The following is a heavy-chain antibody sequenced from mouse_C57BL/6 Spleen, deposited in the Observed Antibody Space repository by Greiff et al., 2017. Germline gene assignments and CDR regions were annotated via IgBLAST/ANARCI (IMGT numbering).Heavy chain of an antibody. CDR1: GFNIKDDH. Sequence: VQLQQSGAELVRPGASVKLSCTASGFNIKDDHMHWVKQRPEQGLEWIGWIDPENGDTEYASKFQGKATITADTSSNTAYLQLSSLTSEDTAVYYCTTYYYGSTMFAYWGQGTLVTVSA. CDR3: TTYYYGSTMFAY. CDR2: IDPENGDT. J-gene: IGHJ3*01. D-gene: IGHD1-1*01. V-gene: IGHV14-4*01.